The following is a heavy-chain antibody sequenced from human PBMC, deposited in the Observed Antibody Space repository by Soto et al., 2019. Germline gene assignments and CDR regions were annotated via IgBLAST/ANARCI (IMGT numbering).Heavy chain of an antibody. J-gene: IGHJ4*02. CDR1: GFSLSTSGVG. D-gene: IGHD2-2*01. CDR2: VYWDGEK. CDR3: AHRPNCWSTSCFYFDY. Sequence: QITLKESGPTLVKPTQTLTLTCTFSGFSLSTSGVGVGWVRQPPGKALEWLALVYWDGEKRYSPSLKRRITITKDTYKNQVFLTMTNVDPVDTATYYCAHRPNCWSTSCFYFDYWGQGILVTVSS. V-gene: IGHV2-5*02.